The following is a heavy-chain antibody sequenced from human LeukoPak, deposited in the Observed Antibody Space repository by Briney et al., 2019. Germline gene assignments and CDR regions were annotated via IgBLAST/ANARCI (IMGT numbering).Heavy chain of an antibody. CDR3: AREDRVAGTFDY. J-gene: IGHJ4*02. Sequence: GGSLRLSCAASGFTFSSYSMNWVRQAPGKGLEWVSSISSSSSYIYYADSVKGRFTISRDNAKNSLYLQMNSLIAEDTAVYYCAREDRVAGTFDYWGQGTLVTVSS. CDR2: ISSSSSYI. D-gene: IGHD6-19*01. V-gene: IGHV3-21*01. CDR1: GFTFSSYS.